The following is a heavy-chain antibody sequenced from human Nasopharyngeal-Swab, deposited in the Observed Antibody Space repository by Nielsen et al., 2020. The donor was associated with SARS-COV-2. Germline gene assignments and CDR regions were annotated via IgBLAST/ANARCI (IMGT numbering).Heavy chain of an antibody. V-gene: IGHV3-23*01. CDR2: ISGSGGST. Sequence: WIRQPPGKGLEWVSAISGSGGSTYYADSVKGRFTISRDNSKNTLYLQMNSLRAEDTAVYYCASSHDFWSGSPYYYYYGMDVWGQGTTVTVSS. D-gene: IGHD3-3*01. J-gene: IGHJ6*02. CDR3: ASSHDFWSGSPYYYYYGMDV.